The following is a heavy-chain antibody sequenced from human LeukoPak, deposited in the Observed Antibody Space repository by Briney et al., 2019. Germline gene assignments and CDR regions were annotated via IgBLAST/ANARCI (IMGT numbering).Heavy chain of an antibody. CDR2: INSRGST. J-gene: IGHJ5*02. CDR1: GGSIIISDYF. V-gene: IGHV4-61*02. D-gene: IGHD6-25*01. Sequence: SQTLSLTCTASGGSIIISDYFWSWIRQPAGKGLEWIGRINSRGSTNYNPSLKIPVTLSVDTSKNQFSLKLTSVTVADTAVYYCARYRLGWFDPWGQGTLVTVSS. CDR3: ARYRLGWFDP.